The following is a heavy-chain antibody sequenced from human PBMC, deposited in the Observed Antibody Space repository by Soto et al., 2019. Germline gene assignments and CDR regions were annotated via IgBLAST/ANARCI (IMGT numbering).Heavy chain of an antibody. V-gene: IGHV1-69*01. CDR1: GGTFSSYA. CDR3: ARVPYDDFGSGYYTFDY. CDR2: IIPIFGTA. J-gene: IGHJ4*02. Sequence: QVQLVQSGAEVKKPGSSVKVSCKASGGTFSSYAISWVRQAPGQGLEWMGGIIPIFGTANYAQTFQGRVTITADESTSTAYMELSSLRSEDTAVYYCARVPYDDFGSGYYTFDYWGKGTLVTVSS. D-gene: IGHD3-3*01.